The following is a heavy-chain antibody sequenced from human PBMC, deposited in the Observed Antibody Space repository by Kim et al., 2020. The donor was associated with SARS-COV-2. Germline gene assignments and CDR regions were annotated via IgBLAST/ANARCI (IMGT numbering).Heavy chain of an antibody. D-gene: IGHD6-13*01. V-gene: IGHV5-51*01. CDR1: GYNFTNYW. CDR3: ARRTFAAAGIGYYFDY. Sequence: GESLKISCKGSGYNFTNYWIGWVRQMPGKGLEWMGIIYPDDSDTTYSPSFQGQVTISADKSISTAYLQWSSLKASDTAMYYCARRTFAAAGIGYYFDYWGQGTLVTVSS. J-gene: IGHJ4*02. CDR2: IYPDDSDT.